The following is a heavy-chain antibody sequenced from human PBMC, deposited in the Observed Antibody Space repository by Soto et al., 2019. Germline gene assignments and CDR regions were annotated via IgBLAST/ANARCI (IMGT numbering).Heavy chain of an antibody. J-gene: IGHJ6*02. V-gene: IGHV3-11*01. CDR1: GFTFSEYY. CDR3: ARDHGPLRWNYGMDV. CDR2: ISSSGSTI. Sequence: EGSLRLSGAASGFTFSEYYMSWIRQAPGKGLEWVSCISSSGSTIYYADSVKGRFTISRDNAKNSLYLQMNSLRAEDTAVYYCARDHGPLRWNYGMDVWGQGTTVTVSS. D-gene: IGHD4-17*01.